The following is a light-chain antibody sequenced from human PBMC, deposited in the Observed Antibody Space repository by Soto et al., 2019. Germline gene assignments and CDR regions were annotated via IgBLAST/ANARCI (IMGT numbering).Light chain of an antibody. CDR1: QSVGSS. CDR3: QQANNFPIT. V-gene: IGKV3-11*01. Sequence: EVMLTQSPATLSLSPGERATLSCRASQSVGSSLAWYQQKPGQAPRLLIYDASNRATGIPARFSGSGSGTDFTLTISSLEPEDFATYYCQQANNFPITFGQGTRLEIK. CDR2: DAS. J-gene: IGKJ5*01.